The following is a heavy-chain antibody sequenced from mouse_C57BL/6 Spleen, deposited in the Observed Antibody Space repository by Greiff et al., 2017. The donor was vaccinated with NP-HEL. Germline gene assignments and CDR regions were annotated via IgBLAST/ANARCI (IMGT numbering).Heavy chain of an antibody. CDR3: ARAPDYYGSSDEGYAMDD. V-gene: IGHV5-4*03. CDR1: GFTFSSYA. J-gene: IGHJ4*01. CDR2: ISDGGSYT. D-gene: IGHD1-1*01. Sequence: EVKLVESGGGLVKPGGSLKLSCAASGFTFSSYAMSWVRQTPEKRLEWVATISDGGSYTYYPDNVKGRFTISRDNAKNNLYLQMSHLKSEDTAMYYCARAPDYYGSSDEGYAMDDWGQGTSVTVSS.